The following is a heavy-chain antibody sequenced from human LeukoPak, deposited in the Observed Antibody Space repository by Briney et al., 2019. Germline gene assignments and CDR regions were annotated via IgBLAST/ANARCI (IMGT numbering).Heavy chain of an antibody. Sequence: GGSLRLSCAATGFTFSDSYLSWIRQAAGKGLDLVLYFSHSGNSISYADSVKGRFTISRDNAKNSLYLQMNSLRAEDTAVYYCARVYYGSGSYYNPANYMDVWGKGTTVTISS. CDR1: GFTFSDSY. D-gene: IGHD3-10*01. CDR2: FSHSGNSI. CDR3: ARVYYGSGSYYNPANYMDV. J-gene: IGHJ6*03. V-gene: IGHV3-11*04.